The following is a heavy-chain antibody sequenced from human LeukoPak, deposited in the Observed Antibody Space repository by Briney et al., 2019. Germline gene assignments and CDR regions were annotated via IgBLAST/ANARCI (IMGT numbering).Heavy chain of an antibody. V-gene: IGHV3-30*18. CDR1: GFTFSSYG. D-gene: IGHD3-10*01. CDR2: ISYDVSNK. CDR3: ANGLWFGES. Sequence: GRSLRLSCTASGFTFSSYGVHWVRQAPGKGLEWVAGISYDVSNKDYADSVKGRFAISRDNSKNTLYLQMNSLRAEGTAVCYCANGLWFGESWGQGTLVTVSS. J-gene: IGHJ5*02.